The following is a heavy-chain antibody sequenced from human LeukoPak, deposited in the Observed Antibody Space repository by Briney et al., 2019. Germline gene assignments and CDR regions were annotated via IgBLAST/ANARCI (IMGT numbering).Heavy chain of an antibody. D-gene: IGHD4-23*01. V-gene: IGHV1-46*01. J-gene: IGHJ4*02. Sequence: GPSVKVSCKASGYTFTSYYMHWVRHAPRQGREWMGIINPRGGSTIYAHNFQGRTTITGDTPTSTVYMELSSLRSEDTAVYYCARDDYGGLDYWGQGTLVTVSS. CDR1: GYTFTSYY. CDR3: ARDDYGGLDY. CDR2: INPRGGST.